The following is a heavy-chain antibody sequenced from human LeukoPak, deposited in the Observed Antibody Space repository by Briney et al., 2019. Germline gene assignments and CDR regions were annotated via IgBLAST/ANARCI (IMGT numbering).Heavy chain of an antibody. CDR2: MHHRGST. CDR1: GYSISSDYH. D-gene: IGHD3-10*01. Sequence: PSETLSLTCAVSGYSISSDYHRGWIRQPPGKGLELIGAMHHRGSTYYNPSLKSRVTISVDTSKNQVSLKLNSVTAADTAVYYCARDRSYYTFDYWGQGTLVIVSA. CDR3: ARDRSYYTFDY. J-gene: IGHJ4*02. V-gene: IGHV4-38-2*02.